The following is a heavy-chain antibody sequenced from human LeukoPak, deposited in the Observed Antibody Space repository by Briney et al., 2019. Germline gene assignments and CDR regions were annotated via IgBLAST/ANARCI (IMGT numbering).Heavy chain of an antibody. CDR1: GGSINSYY. V-gene: IGHV4-59*01. D-gene: IGHD2-15*01. Sequence: PSETLSLTCTVSGGSINSYYWSWIRQPPGKGLEWIGYIYYSGSTNYNPSLKSRVTISVDTSKNQFSLKLSSVTAADTAVYYCASAYCSGGSCYFDYWGQGTLVTVSS. CDR2: IYYSGST. J-gene: IGHJ4*02. CDR3: ASAYCSGGSCYFDY.